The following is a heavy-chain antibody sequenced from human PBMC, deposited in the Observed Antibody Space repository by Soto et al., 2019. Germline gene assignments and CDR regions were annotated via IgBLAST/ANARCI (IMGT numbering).Heavy chain of an antibody. Sequence: EVQLVESGGGLVQRGGSLRLSCADSGFAVSSNYMRWVCQAPGKGLEWVSVNYGGGSTYYADSVKGRFTITRHNSKITLYLQMNSLTAEDPAVYYCPRGDHELWSGESPCDYCAQGPLVTVSS. V-gene: IGHV3-53*04. J-gene: IGHJ4*02. CDR3: PRGDHELWSGESPCDY. CDR2: NYGGGST. CDR1: GFAVSSNY. D-gene: IGHD3-3*01.